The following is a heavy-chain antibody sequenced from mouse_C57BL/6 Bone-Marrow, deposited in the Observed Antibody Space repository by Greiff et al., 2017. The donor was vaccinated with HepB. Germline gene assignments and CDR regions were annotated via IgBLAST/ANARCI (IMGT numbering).Heavy chain of an antibody. Sequence: VQLQQSGPELVKPGASVKISCKASGYTFTDYYMNWVKQSHGKSLEWIGDINPNNGGTSYNQKFKGKATLTVDKSSSTAYMELRSLTSEDSAVYYCARWEYYSNSFAYWGQGTLVTVAA. CDR1: GYTFTDYY. D-gene: IGHD2-5*01. CDR3: ARWEYYSNSFAY. V-gene: IGHV1-26*01. J-gene: IGHJ3*01. CDR2: INPNNGGT.